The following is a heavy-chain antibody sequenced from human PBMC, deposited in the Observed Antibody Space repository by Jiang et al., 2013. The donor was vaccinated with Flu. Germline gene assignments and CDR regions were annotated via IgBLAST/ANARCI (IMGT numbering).Heavy chain of an antibody. CDR1: GGSFSGYY. CDR3: ARAGPVEGLLYNWNYARYQGVPEFDY. D-gene: IGHD1-7*01. CDR2: INHSGST. J-gene: IGHJ4*02. V-gene: IGHV4-34*01. Sequence: LLKPSETLSLTCAVYGGSFSGYYWSWIRQPPGKGLEWIGEINHSGSTNYNPSLKSRVTISVDTSKNQFSLKLSSVTAADTAVYYCARAGPVEGLLYNWNYARYQGVPEFDYWGQGTLVTVSS.